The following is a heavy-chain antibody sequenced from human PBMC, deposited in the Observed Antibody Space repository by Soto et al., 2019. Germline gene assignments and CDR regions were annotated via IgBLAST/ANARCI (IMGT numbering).Heavy chain of an antibody. CDR1: GYSFTHYW. Sequence: GESLKISCKGSGYSFTHYWIARVRQMPGKGLEWMGRIYPSDSYTSYSPSFQGHVTISADKSISTAYLQWSSLKASDTAMYYCARSPQPMGYSSGWYGTWGQGTLVTVPQ. D-gene: IGHD6-19*01. V-gene: IGHV5-10-1*01. J-gene: IGHJ5*02. CDR3: ARSPQPMGYSSGWYGT. CDR2: IYPSDSYT.